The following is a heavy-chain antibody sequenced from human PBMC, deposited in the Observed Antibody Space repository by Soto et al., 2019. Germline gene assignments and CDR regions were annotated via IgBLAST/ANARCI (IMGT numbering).Heavy chain of an antibody. Sequence: QLVQSGAEVKRPGASVKVCCKTSGYTFNKYGVSWVRQAPGQGREWMGWISGYNGKTTFAQNFQGRVTMTTDTSTTTAYMELGSLRSDDTAVYFCARDRYSDFWSHFKFDYWCQGTLVTVSS. CDR3: ARDRYSDFWSHFKFDY. CDR2: ISGYNGKT. CDR1: GYTFNKYG. J-gene: IGHJ4*02. D-gene: IGHD3-3*01. V-gene: IGHV1-18*01.